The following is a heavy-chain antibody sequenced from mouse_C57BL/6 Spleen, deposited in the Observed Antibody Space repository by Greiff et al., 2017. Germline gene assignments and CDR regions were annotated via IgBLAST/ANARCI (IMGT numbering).Heavy chain of an antibody. CDR1: GFTFSSYA. D-gene: IGHD1-1*01. Sequence: EVQVVESGGGLVKPGGSLKLSCAASGFTFSSYAMSWVRQTPEKRLEWVATISDGGSYTYYPDNVKGRFTISRDNAKNNLYLQMSHLKSEDTAMYYCAREGGTTVVAKNWYFDVWGTGTTVTVSS. CDR2: ISDGGSYT. V-gene: IGHV5-4*01. J-gene: IGHJ1*03. CDR3: AREGGTTVVAKNWYFDV.